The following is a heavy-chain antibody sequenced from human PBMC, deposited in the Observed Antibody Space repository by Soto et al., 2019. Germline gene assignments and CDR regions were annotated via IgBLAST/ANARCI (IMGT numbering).Heavy chain of an antibody. CDR3: ARDVSSEYASILDV. V-gene: IGHV3-7*03. Sequence: GGSLRLSCEGFRLTFSPYWMTWVRQAPGKGLEWVASIKEDGSVKNYADSVKGRFTVPRDNVKRAMFLQMTSVRVDDTAVYFCARDVSSEYASILDVWGRGARVTVSS. CDR2: IKEDGSVK. CDR1: RLTFSPYW. J-gene: IGHJ4*02. D-gene: IGHD3-3*01.